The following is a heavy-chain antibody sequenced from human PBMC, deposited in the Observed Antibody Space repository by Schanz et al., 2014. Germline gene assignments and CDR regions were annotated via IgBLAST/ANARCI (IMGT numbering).Heavy chain of an antibody. CDR2: IWYDGSNE. Sequence: QVQLVESGGSVVQPGRSLRLSCAASGFTFSDHYMDWVRQAPGKGLEWVALIWYDGSNEYYADSVKGRFTISRDNPKNTLYLRMNSLRAEDTAVYFCARDAVTSVLTPGFYYWGQGTLVTVSS. CDR3: ARDAVTSVLTPGFYY. V-gene: IGHV3-33*08. J-gene: IGHJ4*02. D-gene: IGHD4-17*01. CDR1: GFTFSDHY.